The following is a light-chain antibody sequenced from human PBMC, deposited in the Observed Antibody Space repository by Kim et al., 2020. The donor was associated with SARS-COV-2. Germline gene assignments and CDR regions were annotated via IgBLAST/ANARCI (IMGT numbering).Light chain of an antibody. J-gene: IGLJ1*01. CDR1: SLRTYF. Sequence: SSELTQDPSVSVALGQTVWISCQRDSLRTYFAYWYQQKPGQAPKLVIYGKDKRPSGIPARFSGSGSGNTASLTITGPQAEDEADYYCASRDSSGNLFVFGSGTKVTVL. CDR3: ASRDSSGNLFV. CDR2: GKD. V-gene: IGLV3-19*01.